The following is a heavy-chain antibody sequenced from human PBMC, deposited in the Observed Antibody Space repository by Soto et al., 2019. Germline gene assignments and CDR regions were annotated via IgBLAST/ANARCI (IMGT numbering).Heavy chain of an antibody. CDR1: GFTVSSNY. J-gene: IGHJ4*02. CDR2: IYSGGST. D-gene: IGHD3-3*01. Sequence: PGGSLRLSCAASGFTVSSNYMSWVRQAPGKGLEWVSVIYSGGSTYYADSVKGRFTISRDNSKNTLYLQTNSLRAEDTAVYYCAREKRQDYDFWSGYYFDYWGQGTLVTVSS. V-gene: IGHV3-53*01. CDR3: AREKRQDYDFWSGYYFDY.